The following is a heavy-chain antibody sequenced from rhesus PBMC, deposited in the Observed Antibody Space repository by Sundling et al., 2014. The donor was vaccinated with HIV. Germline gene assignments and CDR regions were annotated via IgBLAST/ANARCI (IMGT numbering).Heavy chain of an antibody. V-gene: IGHV4-122*02. CDR2: ITYSGST. D-gene: IGHD6-31*01. CDR1: GGSISDSYR. CDR3: GREARGSGWFDC. Sequence: QVNLHQWGEGVVKPSETLSLTCAVYGGSISDSYRWSWIRQPPGKGLEWIGYITYSGSTSYNPSLKSRVTISEDTSKNQFSLKLNSVTAADTAVYYCGREARGSGWFDCWGQGVLVTVSS. J-gene: IGHJ4*01.